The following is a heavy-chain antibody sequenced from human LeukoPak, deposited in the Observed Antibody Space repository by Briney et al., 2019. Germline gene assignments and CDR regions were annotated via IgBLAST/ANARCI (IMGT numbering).Heavy chain of an antibody. CDR1: GFTFSSYS. Sequence: PGGSLRLSCAASGFTFSSYSMNWVRQAPGKGLEWVSSISSSSSYIYYADSVKGRFTISRGNAKNSLYLQMNSLRAEDTAVYYCARDRTTMVRDYYYYMDVWGKGTTVTVSS. D-gene: IGHD3-10*01. V-gene: IGHV3-21*01. CDR3: ARDRTTMVRDYYYYMDV. CDR2: ISSSSSYI. J-gene: IGHJ6*03.